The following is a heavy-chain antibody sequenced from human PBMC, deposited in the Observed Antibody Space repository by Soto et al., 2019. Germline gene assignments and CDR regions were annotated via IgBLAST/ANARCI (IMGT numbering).Heavy chain of an antibody. J-gene: IGHJ5*02. CDR3: ARLGILTGCPRWFDP. CDR1: GGSISSSNYY. V-gene: IGHV4-39*01. CDR2: IYYIGST. D-gene: IGHD3-9*01. Sequence: QLQLQESGPGLVKTSETLSLTGTVSGGSISSSNYYWRWIRQPPGKGLEWIGSIYYIGSTYSNPSLKSRVTMSVDTSKNQFSLKLSSVTAADTAVYYCARLGILTGCPRWFDPWGQGTLVAVSS.